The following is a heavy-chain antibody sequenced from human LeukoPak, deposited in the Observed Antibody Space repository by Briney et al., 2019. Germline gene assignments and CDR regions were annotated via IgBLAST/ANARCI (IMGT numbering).Heavy chain of an antibody. CDR2: INSDGSTT. CDR1: GFTFSSYW. D-gene: IGHD5-18*01. J-gene: IGHJ4*02. V-gene: IGHV3-74*01. Sequence: GGPLRLSCAASGFTFSSYWMHWVRQAPGKGLVWVSRINSDGSTTEYADSVKGRFTISRDNAENTLYLQMNSLRAEDTAVYYCARVYSRALDYWGQGTLVTVSS. CDR3: ARVYSRALDY.